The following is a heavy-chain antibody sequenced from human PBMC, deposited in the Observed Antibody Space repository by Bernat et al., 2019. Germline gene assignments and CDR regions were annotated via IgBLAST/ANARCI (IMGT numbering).Heavy chain of an antibody. CDR3: ARGTPRPNYDFWGGYPTYIDY. J-gene: IGHJ4*02. Sequence: EVQLVESGGGLVKPGGSLRLSCAASGFTFSSYSMNWVRQAPGKGLEWVSYISSSSSYIYYADSVKGRFTISRDNAKNSLYLQMNSLRAEETAVYYCARGTPRPNYDFWGGYPTYIDYWGQGTLVTVSS. D-gene: IGHD3-3*01. CDR2: ISSSSSYI. V-gene: IGHV3-21*05. CDR1: GFTFSSYS.